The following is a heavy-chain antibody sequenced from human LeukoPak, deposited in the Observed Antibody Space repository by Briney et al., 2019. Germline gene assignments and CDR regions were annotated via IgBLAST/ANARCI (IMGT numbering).Heavy chain of an antibody. CDR3: ARDPGFTFGGVGAFDI. CDR2: ISPNSGGT. CDR1: GYTFTGYY. J-gene: IGHJ3*02. D-gene: IGHD3-16*01. Sequence: ASVKVSCKASGYTFTGYYMHWVRQAPGQGLEWMGWISPNSGGTNYAQKFQCRVTMTRDTSISTAYMELSRLRSDDTAVYYCARDPGFTFGGVGAFDIWGQGTMVTVSS. V-gene: IGHV1-2*02.